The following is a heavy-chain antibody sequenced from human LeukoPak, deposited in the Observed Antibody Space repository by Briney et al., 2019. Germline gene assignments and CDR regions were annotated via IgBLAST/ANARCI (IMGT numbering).Heavy chain of an antibody. CDR2: ISAYNGNT. CDR1: GYTFTSYG. V-gene: IGHV1-18*01. CDR3: ARVLDQLFDY. J-gene: IGHJ4*02. D-gene: IGHD2-2*01. Sequence: GESLKFSCKASGYTFTSYGISWVRQAPGQGLEWMGWISAYNGNTNYAQKLQGRVTMTTDTSTSTAYMELRSLRSDDTAVYYCARVLDQLFDYWGQGTLVTVSS.